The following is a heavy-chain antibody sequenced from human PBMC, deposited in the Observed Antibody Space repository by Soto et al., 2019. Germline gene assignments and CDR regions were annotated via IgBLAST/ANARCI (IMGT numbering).Heavy chain of an antibody. CDR2: IYHSGST. CDR3: ARVVVVASLFAFDI. V-gene: IGHV4-4*02. Sequence: QVQLQESGPGLVKPSGTLSLTCAVSSGSISSSNWWRWVRQPPGKGLEWIGEIYHSGSTNYNPSLKSRVTISVDKYKNQFSQKLSSGSAADTAVYYGARVVVVASLFAFDIWGQGTMVTVSS. D-gene: IGHD2-15*01. CDR1: SGSISSSNW. J-gene: IGHJ3*02.